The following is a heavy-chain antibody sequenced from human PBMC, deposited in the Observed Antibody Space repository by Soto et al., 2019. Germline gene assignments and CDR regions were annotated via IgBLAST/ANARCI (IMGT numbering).Heavy chain of an antibody. CDR1: GGSISSYY. Sequence: SETLSLTCTVSGGSISSYYWSWIRQPPGKGLEWIGYIYYSGSTNYNPSLKSRVTISVDTSKNQFSLKLSSVTAADTAVYYCARQVDYGDYPLDYWGQGTLVTVSS. CDR3: ARQVDYGDYPLDY. D-gene: IGHD4-17*01. CDR2: IYYSGST. V-gene: IGHV4-59*08. J-gene: IGHJ4*02.